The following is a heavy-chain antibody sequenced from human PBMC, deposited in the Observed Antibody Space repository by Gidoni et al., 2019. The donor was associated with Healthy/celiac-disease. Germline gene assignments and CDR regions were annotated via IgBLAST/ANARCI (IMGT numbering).Heavy chain of an antibody. J-gene: IGHJ5*02. CDR1: GFTFSGSY. CDR2: ISSSGSTI. Sequence: VQLVESGGGLVQPGGSLRLSCAASGFTFSGSYMSWIRQAPGKGLEWVSYISSSGSTIYYADSVKGRFTISRDNAKNSLYLQMNSLRAEDTAVYYCARDWFFGVGSHQYNWFDPWGQGTLVTVSS. V-gene: IGHV3-11*01. D-gene: IGHD3-3*01. CDR3: ARDWFFGVGSHQYNWFDP.